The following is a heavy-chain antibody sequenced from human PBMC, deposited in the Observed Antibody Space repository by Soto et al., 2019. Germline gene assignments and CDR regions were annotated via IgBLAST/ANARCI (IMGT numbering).Heavy chain of an antibody. J-gene: IGHJ3*02. V-gene: IGHV3-48*02. D-gene: IGHD6-13*01. CDR1: GFTFSSYS. CDR2: ISSSSSTI. CDR3: ASQLSPSFWGSSWLDAFDI. Sequence: PGGSLRLSCAASGFTFSSYSMNWVRQAPGKGLEWVSYISSSSSTIYYADSVKGRFTISRDNAKNSLYLQMNSLRDEDTAVYYCASQLSPSFWGSSWLDAFDIWGQGTMVTVSS.